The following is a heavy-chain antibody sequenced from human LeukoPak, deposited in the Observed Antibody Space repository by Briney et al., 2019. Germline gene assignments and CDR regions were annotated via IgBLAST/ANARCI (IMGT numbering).Heavy chain of an antibody. J-gene: IGHJ4*02. CDR2: ILSDGNSK. CDR1: GFSFSTYA. D-gene: IGHD6-19*01. CDR3: AKDGGVAVAGSIEY. V-gene: IGHV3-30*14. Sequence: GGSLRPSCAASGFSFSTYAMHWVSQAPGKGMEWVAVILSDGNSKIYTDSVKGRFSIYRDNSKNTLYLQMNSLRAGDPSVYYCAKDGGVAVAGSIEYWGQGTLVIVSS.